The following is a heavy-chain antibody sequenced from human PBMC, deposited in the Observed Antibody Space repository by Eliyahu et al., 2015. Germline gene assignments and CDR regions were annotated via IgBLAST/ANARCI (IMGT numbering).Heavy chain of an antibody. CDR2: IYYSGST. CDR3: ARDSSGWYGAIDY. Sequence: QVQLQESCPGLVKPSETXSLTCTXSGASINTYYWXWXRXPPGKGLEWIGYIYYSGSTNYNPSLKSRATISVDTSKNQFSLKLSSVTAADTAVYYCARDSSGWYGAIDYWGQGTLVTVSS. V-gene: IGHV4-59*01. CDR1: GASINTYY. D-gene: IGHD6-19*01. J-gene: IGHJ4*02.